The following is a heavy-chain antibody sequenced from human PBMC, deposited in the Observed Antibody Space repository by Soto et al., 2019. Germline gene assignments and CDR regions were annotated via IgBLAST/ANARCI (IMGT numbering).Heavy chain of an antibody. J-gene: IGHJ3*02. Sequence: GGSLRLSCAASGFTFSSYAMHWVRQAPGKGLEWVAVISYDGSNKYYADSVKGRFTISRDNSENTLYLQMNSLRAEDTAVYYCARDQTILQAAFDIWGQGTMVTVSS. V-gene: IGHV3-30-3*01. D-gene: IGHD3-3*02. CDR3: ARDQTILQAAFDI. CDR2: ISYDGSNK. CDR1: GFTFSSYA.